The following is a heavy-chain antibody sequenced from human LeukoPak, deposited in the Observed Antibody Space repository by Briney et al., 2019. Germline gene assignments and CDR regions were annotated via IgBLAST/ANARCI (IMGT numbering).Heavy chain of an antibody. CDR2: IYTGGST. Sequence: SETLSLTCTVSLGGSISNYYLSWIRQSAVKGLEWIGRIYTGGSTNYNPSLRGRVTMSVDTSNNQFSLKLRSVTAAVTAVYYCARGTVAGHPYFDYWGQGTLVTVSS. J-gene: IGHJ4*02. D-gene: IGHD6-19*01. CDR1: LGGSISNYY. CDR3: ARGTVAGHPYFDY. V-gene: IGHV4-4*07.